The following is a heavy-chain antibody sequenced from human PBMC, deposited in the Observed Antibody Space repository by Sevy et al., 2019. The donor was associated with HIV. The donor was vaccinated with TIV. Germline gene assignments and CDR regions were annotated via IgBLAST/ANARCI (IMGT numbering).Heavy chain of an antibody. Sequence: GGSLRLSCAASGFTVSSNYMSWVRQAPGKGLEWVSVIYSGGSSYYADSVKGRFTISRDNSKNTLYLQMNSLRAEDTAVYYCAREVDGAFDYWGQGTLVTVSS. CDR3: AREVDGAFDY. V-gene: IGHV3-53*01. CDR2: IYSGGSS. D-gene: IGHD2-8*01. CDR1: GFTVSSNY. J-gene: IGHJ4*02.